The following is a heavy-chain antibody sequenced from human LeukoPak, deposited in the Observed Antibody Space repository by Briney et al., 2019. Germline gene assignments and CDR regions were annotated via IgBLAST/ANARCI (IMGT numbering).Heavy chain of an antibody. D-gene: IGHD2-15*01. J-gene: IGHJ4*02. CDR2: IYYSGST. Sequence: SETLSLTCTVSGGSISSGGYYWSWIRQHPGKGLEWIGYIYYSGSTYYNPSLKSRVTISVDTSKNQFSLKLSSVTAADTAVYYCARDGEYCSGGSCYHYFDYWGQGTLVTVSS. V-gene: IGHV4-31*03. CDR1: GGSISSGGYY. CDR3: ARDGEYCSGGSCYHYFDY.